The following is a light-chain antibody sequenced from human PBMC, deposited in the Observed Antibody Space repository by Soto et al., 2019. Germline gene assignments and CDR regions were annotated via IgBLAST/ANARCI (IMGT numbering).Light chain of an antibody. CDR3: QQYGTSLYT. CDR1: QSVSSSY. J-gene: IGKJ2*01. Sequence: EIVLTQSPGTLSLSPGERATLSCRASQSVSSSYLAWYQQKPGQAPRLLIYGASSRATGIPERFSGSGSGTDFTLTINTLETEDFAVYYCQQYGTSLYTFGQGTKLEIK. CDR2: GAS. V-gene: IGKV3-20*01.